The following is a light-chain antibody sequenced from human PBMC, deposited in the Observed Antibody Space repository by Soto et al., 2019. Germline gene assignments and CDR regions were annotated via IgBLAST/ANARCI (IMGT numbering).Light chain of an antibody. V-gene: IGKV1-5*01. CDR2: DAS. Sequence: DIQMTQSPSTLSASVGDRVTITCRASQNINSWLAWYQQKPGKAPNLLIYDASTLESGVPSRFSSSGSGTEFTLTISSLQPEDFATYYCQQFHSFSRTFGQRTKVDI. CDR3: QQFHSFSRT. CDR1: QNINSW. J-gene: IGKJ1*01.